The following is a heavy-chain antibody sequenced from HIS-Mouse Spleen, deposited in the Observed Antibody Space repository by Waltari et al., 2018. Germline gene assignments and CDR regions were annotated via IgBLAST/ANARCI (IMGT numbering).Heavy chain of an antibody. CDR3: ARGRSPATVTIGYYFDY. V-gene: IGHV4-34*01. CDR1: GRSFSGYY. J-gene: IGHJ4*02. CDR2: INHSGST. D-gene: IGHD4-17*01. Sequence: QVQLQQWGAGLLKPSETLSLTCAVYGRSFSGYYWSWIRQPPGKGLEWIGEINHSGSTNYDPARKSGVTISVETSKNQFSLKLSSVAAADTAVYYCARGRSPATVTIGYYFDYWGQGTLVTVSS.